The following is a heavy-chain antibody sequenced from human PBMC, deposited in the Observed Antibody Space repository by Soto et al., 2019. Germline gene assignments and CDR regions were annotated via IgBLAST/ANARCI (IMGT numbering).Heavy chain of an antibody. CDR2: ISAYNGNT. J-gene: IGHJ4*02. V-gene: IGHV1-18*01. Sequence: ASVKVSCKASGYTFTSYGISWVRQAPGQGLEWMGWISAYNGNTNYAQKLQGRVTMTTDTSTSTAYMELRSLRSDDTAVYYCARVTAYCGGDCYQFDYWGQGTLVTVPQ. CDR1: GYTFTSYG. CDR3: ARVTAYCGGDCYQFDY. D-gene: IGHD2-21*01.